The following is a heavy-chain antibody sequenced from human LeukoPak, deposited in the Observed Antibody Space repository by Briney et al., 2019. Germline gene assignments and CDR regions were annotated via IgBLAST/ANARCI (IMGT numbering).Heavy chain of an antibody. V-gene: IGHV3-30*04. D-gene: IGHD1-14*01. Sequence: PGGSLRLSCATSGFTFRMSGVHWVRQAPGKGLEWVALMSSDGIKSYYADSVKGRFTVSRDTSKDIVYLQMNSLSADDTGIYYCAKDHARSGRAFEYWGQGTLLTVSS. CDR1: GFTFRMSG. CDR3: AKDHARSGRAFEY. CDR2: MSSDGIKS. J-gene: IGHJ4*02.